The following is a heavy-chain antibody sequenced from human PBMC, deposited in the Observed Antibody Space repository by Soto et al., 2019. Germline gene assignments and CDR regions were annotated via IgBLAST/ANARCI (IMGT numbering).Heavy chain of an antibody. V-gene: IGHV4-61*01. CDR1: GGSVSSGSYY. D-gene: IGHD2-2*01. CDR2: TYYSGST. CDR3: ARLSLGYCSSTSCHYYYYYGMDV. Sequence: ASETLSLTCTVSGGSVSSGSYYWSWIRQPPGKGLEWIGYTYYSGSTNYNPSLKSRVTISVDTSKNQFSLKLSSVTAADTAVYYCARLSLGYCSSTSCHYYYYYGMDVWGQGTTVTVSS. J-gene: IGHJ6*02.